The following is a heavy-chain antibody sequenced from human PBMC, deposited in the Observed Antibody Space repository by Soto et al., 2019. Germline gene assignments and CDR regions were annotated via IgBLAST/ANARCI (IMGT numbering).Heavy chain of an antibody. CDR2: IYYSGST. D-gene: IGHD2-21*02. CDR3: ARHDGWGHYYSYGMDV. CDR1: GGSISSSSYY. V-gene: IGHV4-39*01. Sequence: SETLSLTCTVSGGSISSSSYYWGWIRQPPGKGLEWIGSIYYSGSTYYNPSLKSRVTISVDTSKNQFSLKLSSVTAADTAVYYCARHDGWGHYYSYGMDVWGQGTTVTVSS. J-gene: IGHJ6*02.